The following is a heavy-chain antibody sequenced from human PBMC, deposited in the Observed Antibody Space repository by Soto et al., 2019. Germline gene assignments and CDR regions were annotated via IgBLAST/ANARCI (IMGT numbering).Heavy chain of an antibody. J-gene: IGHJ4*02. CDR2: ITSSGSTT. Sequence: GGSLRLSCAASGFTFSDYYMSWIRQAPGKWLEWVSSITSSGSTTYYTDSVKGRFTISRDNAKNSLYLQMNSLRAEDTAVYYCARERYSYGPYYFDYWGQGXLVTVYS. V-gene: IGHV3-11*01. CDR1: GFTFSDYY. CDR3: ARERYSYGPYYFDY. D-gene: IGHD5-18*01.